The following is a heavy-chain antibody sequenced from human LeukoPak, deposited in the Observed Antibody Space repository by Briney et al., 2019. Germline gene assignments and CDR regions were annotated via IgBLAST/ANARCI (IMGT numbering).Heavy chain of an antibody. J-gene: IGHJ4*02. Sequence: SQTLSLTCAISGDTVSSISAAWSWIRQSPSRGLEWLGRTYYRSKWHNDYAAALKSRISINPDTSKNQFSLQLNSVTPDDTAVYYCAREVAGSFGYWGQGTPVTVSS. CDR2: TYYRSKWHN. CDR3: AREVAGSFGY. V-gene: IGHV6-1*01. D-gene: IGHD6-19*01. CDR1: GDTVSSISAA.